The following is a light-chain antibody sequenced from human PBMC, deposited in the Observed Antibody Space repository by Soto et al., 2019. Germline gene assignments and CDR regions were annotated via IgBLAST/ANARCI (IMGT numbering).Light chain of an antibody. J-gene: IGLJ1*01. Sequence: QSVLTQPPSASGTPGQRVTFSCSGSSSNIGGNTVSWFQHLPRTAPKLLIFSNSQRPSGVPDRFSGAKSGTSASLAISGLQSDDEANYYCATWDDGLSAYVFGTGTKLTVL. CDR3: ATWDDGLSAYV. CDR1: SSNIGGNT. CDR2: SNS. V-gene: IGLV1-44*01.